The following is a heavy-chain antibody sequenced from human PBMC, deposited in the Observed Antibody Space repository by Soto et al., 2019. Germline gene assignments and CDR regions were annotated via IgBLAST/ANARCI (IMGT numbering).Heavy chain of an antibody. D-gene: IGHD4-17*01. V-gene: IGHV3-53*05. J-gene: IGHJ4*02. CDR2: IYSGGST. Sequence: GGSLRLSCAASGFTVSSNYMSWVRQAPGKGLGWVSVIYSGGSTYYADSVKGRVTMTTDTSTSTAYMELRSLRSDDTAVYYCARVDYGDYVAYWGQGTLVTVSS. CDR1: GFTVSSNY. CDR3: ARVDYGDYVAY.